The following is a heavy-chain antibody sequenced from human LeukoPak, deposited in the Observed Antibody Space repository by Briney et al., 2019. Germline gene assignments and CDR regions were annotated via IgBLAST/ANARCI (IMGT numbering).Heavy chain of an antibody. J-gene: IGHJ6*02. CDR1: GFTYSSYW. D-gene: IGHD3-3*01. V-gene: IGHV3-7*01. CDR2: IKEDGSEK. Sequence: GGSLRLSCAASGFTYSSYWMSWVRQAPGKGLEWVANIKEDGSEKYYVDSVKGRLTISRGNAKNSLYLQMNSLRAEDTAVYYCARDRVAVYGMDVWGQGTTVTVSS. CDR3: ARDRVAVYGMDV.